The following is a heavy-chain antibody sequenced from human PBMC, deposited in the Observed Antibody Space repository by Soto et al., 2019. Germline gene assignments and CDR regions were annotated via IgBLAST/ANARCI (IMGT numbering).Heavy chain of an antibody. D-gene: IGHD6-6*01. CDR1: GLTFDDYA. CDR2: ISWSGDNI. V-gene: IGHV3-9*01. CDR3: AKGHSSSDTYYYYYGMDV. J-gene: IGHJ6*02. Sequence: EVQLVESGGGLVQPGRSLRLSCVVSGLTFDDYAMHWVRQAPGKGLEWVAGISWSGDNIAYADSVKGRFIISRDNAKNSQYLQMNSLRAEDTALCYCAKGHSSSDTYYYYYGMDVWGQGTTVTVSS.